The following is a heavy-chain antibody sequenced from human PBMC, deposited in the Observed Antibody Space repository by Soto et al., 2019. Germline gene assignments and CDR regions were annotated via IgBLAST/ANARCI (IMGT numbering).Heavy chain of an antibody. Sequence: QIELVESGGTVVQPGRSLRLSCVASGFIFSSYAFHWVRQAPGKGLEWVALISFDEATKYYADAVKGRFVISRDNAKETLYLRMDSLRDADTAVYFCVRDTTNIFRVYFLPEGQPFDHWGRGTLDTVSS. CDR1: GFIFSSYA. D-gene: IGHD3-3*02. CDR2: ISFDEATK. CDR3: VRDTTNIFRVYFLPEGQPFDH. J-gene: IGHJ4*02. V-gene: IGHV3-30*09.